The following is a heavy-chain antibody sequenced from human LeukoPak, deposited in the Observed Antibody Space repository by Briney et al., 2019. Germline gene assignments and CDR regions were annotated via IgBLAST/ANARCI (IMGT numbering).Heavy chain of an antibody. D-gene: IGHD4-23*01. Sequence: PGGSLRLSCAASGFTFSSYSMNWVRQAPGKGLELVSSISSSSSYIYYADSVKGRFTISRDNAKNSLYLQMNSLRAEDTAVYYCARPSNYGGNSAFDYWGQGTLVTVSS. J-gene: IGHJ4*02. CDR1: GFTFSSYS. V-gene: IGHV3-21*01. CDR2: ISSSSSYI. CDR3: ARPSNYGGNSAFDY.